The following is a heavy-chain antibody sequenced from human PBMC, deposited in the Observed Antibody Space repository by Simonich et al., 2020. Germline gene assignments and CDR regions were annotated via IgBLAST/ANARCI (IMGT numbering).Heavy chain of an antibody. J-gene: IGHJ4*02. D-gene: IGHD1-1*01. CDR1: GGSFSGYN. V-gene: IGHV4-34*01. CDR3: ARHLQLGPFDY. Sequence: QVQLQQWGAGLLKPSETLSLTCAVYGGSFSGYNWSRIRQPPGKGLEWIGEINHSGSTNYNPSLKRRVTISVDTSKNQFSLKLSSVTAADTAVYYCARHLQLGPFDYWGQGTLVTVSS. CDR2: INHSGST.